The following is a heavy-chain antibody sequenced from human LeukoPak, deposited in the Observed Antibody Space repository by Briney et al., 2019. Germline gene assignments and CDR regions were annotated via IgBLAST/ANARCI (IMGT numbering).Heavy chain of an antibody. CDR2: ISGSGGST. V-gene: IGHV3-23*01. D-gene: IGHD3-10*01. J-gene: IGHJ3*02. CDR1: GFTFSSYA. Sequence: GGSLRLSYAASGFTFSSYAMSWVRQAPGKGLEWVSAISGSGGSTYYADSVKGRFTISRDNSKNTLYLQMNSLRAEDTAVYYCAKVLATMVRGVIGAFDIWGQGTMVTVSS. CDR3: AKVLATMVRGVIGAFDI.